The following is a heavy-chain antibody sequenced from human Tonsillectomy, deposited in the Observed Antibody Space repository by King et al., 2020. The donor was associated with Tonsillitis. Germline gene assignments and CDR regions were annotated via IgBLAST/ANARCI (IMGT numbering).Heavy chain of an antibody. Sequence: VQLVESGAEVKKPGESLRISCKGSGYSFTSYWISWVRQMPGKGLEWMGRIDPSDSYTNYSPSFQGHVTISADKSNSTAYLQWSSLKASDTAMYYCACSCGGDCYGLGFDPWGQGTLVTVAS. CDR3: ACSCGGDCYGLGFDP. CDR1: GYSFTSYW. J-gene: IGHJ5*02. CDR2: IDPSDSYT. D-gene: IGHD2-21*02. V-gene: IGHV5-10-1*03.